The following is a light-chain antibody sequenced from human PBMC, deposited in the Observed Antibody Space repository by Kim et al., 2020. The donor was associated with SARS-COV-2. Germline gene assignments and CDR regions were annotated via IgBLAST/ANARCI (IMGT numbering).Light chain of an antibody. CDR2: GAS. J-gene: IGKJ2*01. V-gene: IGKV1-16*02. CDR1: QGINSY. Sequence: DIQMTQSPSSLSASVGDRLTLTCRASQGINSYVAWCQQRPGKAPTSLIYGASNLQSGVPSKFSGSGFGTDFTLTITNLQPEDFATYYCQQYNSYPYTFGQGTKLEI. CDR3: QQYNSYPYT.